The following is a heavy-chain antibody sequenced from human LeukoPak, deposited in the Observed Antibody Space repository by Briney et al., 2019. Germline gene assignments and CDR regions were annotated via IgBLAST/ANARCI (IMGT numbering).Heavy chain of an antibody. V-gene: IGHV4-4*07. Sequence: KASETLSLTCTVSGGSISSYYWSWIRQPAGKGLEWIGRIYTSGSTYYNPSLKSRVTISVDSSKNQFSLKLRSVTAADTAVYYCARGRHYYDSSGLDWFDPWGQGTLVTVSS. J-gene: IGHJ5*02. CDR2: IYTSGST. CDR3: ARGRHYYDSSGLDWFDP. D-gene: IGHD3-22*01. CDR1: GGSISSYY.